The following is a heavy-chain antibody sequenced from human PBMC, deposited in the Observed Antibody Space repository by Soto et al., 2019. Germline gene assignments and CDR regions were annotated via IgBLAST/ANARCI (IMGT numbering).Heavy chain of an antibody. CDR3: ARGGYSSTWSNLLDRSGLDV. Sequence: QVQLVQSGAEAKKPGSSVKVSAKTSGATFSSYAFSWVRQSPGQGLEWMGGIVPLFCTTTYTQKFQGRVTITADTSTYTMYMELSGLRSGDTAVYYCARGGYSSTWSNLLDRSGLDVWGQGTTVTVSS. J-gene: IGHJ6*02. CDR2: IVPLFCTT. D-gene: IGHD6-13*01. CDR1: GATFSSYA. V-gene: IGHV1-69*06.